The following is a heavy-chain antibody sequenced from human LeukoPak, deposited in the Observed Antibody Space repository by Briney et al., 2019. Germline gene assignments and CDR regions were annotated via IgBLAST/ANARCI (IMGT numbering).Heavy chain of an antibody. CDR2: IYTSGST. CDR1: GGSISSGSYY. Sequence: SETLSLTCTVSGGSISSGSYYRSWIRQPAGQGLEWIVRIYTSGSTNYNPSLKSRVPISVDTSKNQFSLKLSSVTAADTAVDYCARVLVGATLDPWGQGTLVTVSS. V-gene: IGHV4-61*02. D-gene: IGHD1-26*01. J-gene: IGHJ5*02. CDR3: ARVLVGATLDP.